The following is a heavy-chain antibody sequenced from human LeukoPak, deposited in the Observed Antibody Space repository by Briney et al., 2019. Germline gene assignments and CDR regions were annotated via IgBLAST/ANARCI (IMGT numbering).Heavy chain of an antibody. CDR3: AKEGDTAMAPLDL. D-gene: IGHD5-18*01. CDR2: ISWNSGSI. V-gene: IGHV3-9*03. J-gene: IGHJ2*01. Sequence: GGSLRLSCAASGFTFDDYAMHWVRQAPGKGLGWVSGISWNSGSIGYADSVKGRFTISRDNAKNSLYLQMNSLRAEDMALYYCAKEGDTAMAPLDLWGRGTLVTVSS. CDR1: GFTFDDYA.